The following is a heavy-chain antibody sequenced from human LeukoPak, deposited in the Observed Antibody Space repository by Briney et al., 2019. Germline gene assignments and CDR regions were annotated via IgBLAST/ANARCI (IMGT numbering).Heavy chain of an antibody. CDR1: GGSISSYY. J-gene: IGHJ6*02. Sequence: PSETLSLTCTVSGGSISSYYWSWIRQPPGRGLEWIGQIYYSGGTIYSPSLKSRVTISLDTSQNQFSLKLSSVTAADTAVYSCARHGQTYYYGMDVWGQGTTVTVSS. V-gene: IGHV4-59*08. CDR3: ARHGQTYYYGMDV. CDR2: IYYSGGT.